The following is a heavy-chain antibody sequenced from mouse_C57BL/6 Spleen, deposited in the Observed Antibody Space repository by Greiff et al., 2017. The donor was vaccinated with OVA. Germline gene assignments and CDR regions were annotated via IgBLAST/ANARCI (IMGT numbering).Heavy chain of an antibody. CDR1: GFTFSDYG. J-gene: IGHJ4*01. V-gene: IGHV5-17*01. CDR2: ISSGSSTI. D-gene: IGHD2-3*01. Sequence: EVKLVESGGGLVKPGGSLKLSCAASGFTFSDYGMHWVRQAPEKGLEWVAYISSGSSTIYYADTVKGRFTISRDNAKNTLFLQMTSLRSEDTAMYYCARDGYRYAMDYWGQGTSVTVSS. CDR3: ARDGYRYAMDY.